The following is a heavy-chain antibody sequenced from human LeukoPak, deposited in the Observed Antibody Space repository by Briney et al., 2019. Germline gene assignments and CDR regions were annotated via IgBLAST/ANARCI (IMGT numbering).Heavy chain of an antibody. CDR2: IYYSGST. CDR3: AGLLDYGDYGDAFDI. D-gene: IGHD4-17*01. V-gene: IGHV4-59*08. CDR1: GGSISIYY. Sequence: PSETLSLTCTVSGGSISIYYWSWLRQPPGKGLEWIGYIYYSGSTNYNPSLKSRVTISVDTSKNQFSLKLSSVTAADTAVYYCAGLLDYGDYGDAFDIWGQGTMVTVSS. J-gene: IGHJ3*02.